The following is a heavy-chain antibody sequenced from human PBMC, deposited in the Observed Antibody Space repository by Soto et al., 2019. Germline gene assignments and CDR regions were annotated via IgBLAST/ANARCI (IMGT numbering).Heavy chain of an antibody. CDR1: GFTFSSYA. CDR2: ISNDGSNK. CDR3: ARVGGAYDILTGYYNPYFDY. Sequence: QVQLVETGGGVVQPGRSLRLSCVASGFTFSSYAMHWVRQAAGKGLEWVAVISNDGSNKYYADSVKGRFTISRDNSKNTLYLQMNSLRAEDTAVYDCARVGGAYDILTGYYNPYFDYWGQGTLVTVSS. V-gene: IGHV3-30-3*01. J-gene: IGHJ4*02. D-gene: IGHD3-9*01.